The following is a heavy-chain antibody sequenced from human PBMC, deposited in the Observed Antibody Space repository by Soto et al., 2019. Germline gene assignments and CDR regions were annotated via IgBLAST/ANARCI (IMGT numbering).Heavy chain of an antibody. CDR3: ATVGPYSPRRDF. CDR2: ISAIGDST. CDR1: EFAFSTFG. V-gene: IGHV3-23*01. J-gene: IGHJ3*01. D-gene: IGHD2-15*01. Sequence: EVQVLESGGGLIQSGGSLRLSCVFSEFAFSTFGMSWVRQAPGKGLESVSSISAIGDSTFHADSVKGRFSISRDNSRNSLYLQMNNLRAEDTAVYYCATVGPYSPRRDFWGQGTVVTVSS.